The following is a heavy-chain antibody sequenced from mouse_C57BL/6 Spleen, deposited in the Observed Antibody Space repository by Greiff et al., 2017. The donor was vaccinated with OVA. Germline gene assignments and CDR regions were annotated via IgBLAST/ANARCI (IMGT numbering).Heavy chain of an antibody. V-gene: IGHV1-52*01. CDR1: GYTFTSYW. D-gene: IGHD1-1*01. CDR3: ARWYYGSSLDY. J-gene: IGHJ2*01. CDR2: IDPSDSET. Sequence: VQLQQPGAELVRPGSSVKLSCKASGYTFTSYWMHWVKQRPIQGLEWIGNIDPSDSETHYNQKFKDKATLTVDKSSSTAYMQLSSLTSEDSAVYYCARWYYGSSLDYWGQGTTLTVSS.